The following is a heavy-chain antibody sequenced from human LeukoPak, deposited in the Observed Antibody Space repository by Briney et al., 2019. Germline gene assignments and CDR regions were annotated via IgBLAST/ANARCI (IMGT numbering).Heavy chain of an antibody. Sequence: GASGKGYCKASGYSFTSSYMHWVRQVPGQGLGWMGNINPGRDNTSYAQNVHGRVTLTRDTTTSTIYMELSSLRSEDTAVYYCARDRDWGSSDPFDYWGQGTLVTVSS. V-gene: IGHV1-46*01. J-gene: IGHJ4*02. CDR2: INPGRDNT. D-gene: IGHD7-27*01. CDR3: ARDRDWGSSDPFDY. CDR1: GYSFTSSY.